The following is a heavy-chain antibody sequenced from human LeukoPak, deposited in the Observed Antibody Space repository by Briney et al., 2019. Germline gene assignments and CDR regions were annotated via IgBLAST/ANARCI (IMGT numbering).Heavy chain of an antibody. CDR3: ARGAATGPTLGLDY. J-gene: IGHJ4*02. CDR1: GFTVSSNY. V-gene: IGHV3-53*01. D-gene: IGHD6-13*01. Sequence: PGGPLRLSCVASGFTVSSNYMTWVRQAPGKGLEWVSVIYTGGTPYYADSVKGRFTISRDISKNTVYLQMNSLRVEDTAVYFCARGAATGPTLGLDYWGQGTLATVSS. CDR2: IYTGGTP.